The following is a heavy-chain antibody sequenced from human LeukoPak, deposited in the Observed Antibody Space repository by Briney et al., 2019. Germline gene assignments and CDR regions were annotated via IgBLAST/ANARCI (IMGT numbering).Heavy chain of an antibody. D-gene: IGHD4-17*01. J-gene: IGHJ6*02. CDR3: ARGGPYGGMDV. V-gene: IGHV4-34*01. CDR1: GGSFSGYY. CDR2: INDSGST. Sequence: PSETLSLTCAVYGGSFSGYYWSWIRQPPGKGLEWIGEINDSGSTNYNPSVKSRVTISVDTSKNQFSLKLSSVTAADTAVYYCARGGPYGGMDVWGPGTAVTVSS.